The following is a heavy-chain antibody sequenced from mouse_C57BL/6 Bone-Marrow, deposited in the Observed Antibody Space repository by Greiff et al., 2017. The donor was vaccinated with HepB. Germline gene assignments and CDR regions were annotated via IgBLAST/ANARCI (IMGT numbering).Heavy chain of an antibody. CDR3: TRRGIYDYALYY. D-gene: IGHD2-4*01. Sequence: VQLQQPGAELVKPGASVKLSCKASGYTFTSYWMHWVKQRPGQGLEWIGMIHPNSGSTNDNEKFKSKATLTVDKSSSTAYMQLSSLTSEDSAVYYCTRRGIYDYALYYWGQGTTLTVSS. J-gene: IGHJ2*01. CDR2: IHPNSGST. CDR1: GYTFTSYW. V-gene: IGHV1-64*01.